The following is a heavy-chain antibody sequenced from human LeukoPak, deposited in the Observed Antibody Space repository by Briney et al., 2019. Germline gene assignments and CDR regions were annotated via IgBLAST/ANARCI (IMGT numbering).Heavy chain of an antibody. CDR3: AKDYYGSGSYY. V-gene: IGHV3-23*01. D-gene: IGHD3-10*01. J-gene: IGHJ4*02. CDR1: GFTFSSYA. CDR2: ISGSGGST. Sequence: GGSLRLSCAASGFTFSSYAMSWVRQAPGKGLEWVSAISGSGGSTYYADSVRGRFTISRDNSKNTLYLQMNSLRAEDTAVYYCAKDYYGSGSYYWGQGTLVTVSS.